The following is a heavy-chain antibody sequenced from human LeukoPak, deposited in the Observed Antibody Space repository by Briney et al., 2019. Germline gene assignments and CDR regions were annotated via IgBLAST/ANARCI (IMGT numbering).Heavy chain of an antibody. D-gene: IGHD5-18*01. Sequence: GGSLRLSCAASGFTFSSYWMHWVRQAPGKGLVWVSRINSDGSSTSYADSVKGRFTISRDNAKNTLYLQMNSLRAEDTAVYYCAREGLHGGNWFDPWGQGTLLTVSS. J-gene: IGHJ5*02. CDR1: GFTFSSYW. CDR3: AREGLHGGNWFDP. CDR2: INSDGSST. V-gene: IGHV3-74*01.